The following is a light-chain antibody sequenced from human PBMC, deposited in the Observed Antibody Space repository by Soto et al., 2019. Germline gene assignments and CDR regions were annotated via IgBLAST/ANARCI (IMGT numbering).Light chain of an antibody. V-gene: IGLV1-40*01. CDR1: SSNIGAGYG. Sequence: QSVLTQPPSVSGAPGQRVTISCTGSSSNIGAGYGVHWYIQLPGTAPKLLVYGDSNRPSGVPDRFSDSKSDTSASLAITGLQAEDEADYYCQSYDSSLSGVIFGGGTQLTVL. J-gene: IGLJ2*01. CDR2: GDS. CDR3: QSYDSSLSGVI.